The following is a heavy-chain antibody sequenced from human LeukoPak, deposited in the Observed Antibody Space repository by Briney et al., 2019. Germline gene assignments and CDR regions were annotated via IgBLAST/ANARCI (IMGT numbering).Heavy chain of an antibody. V-gene: IGHV1-2*04. J-gene: IGHJ4*02. D-gene: IGHD1-26*01. Sequence: ASVKVSFKASGYTFTSYGISWVRQAPGQGLEWMGWINPNSGGTNYAQKFQGWVTMTRDTSISTAYMELSRLRSDDTAVYYCARSSKGGSYLRSSDYFDYWGQGTLVTVSS. CDR1: GYTFTSYG. CDR3: ARSSKGGSYLRSSDYFDY. CDR2: INPNSGGT.